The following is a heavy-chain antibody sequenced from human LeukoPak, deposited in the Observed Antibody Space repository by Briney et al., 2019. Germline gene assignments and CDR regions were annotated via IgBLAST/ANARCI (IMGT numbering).Heavy chain of an antibody. CDR3: AREERRGGKATPDFDY. CDR1: GGTCSSYA. Sequence: GSSVKVSCKASGGTCSSYAISWVRQAPGQGLEWMGRIIPIFGTANYAQKFQGRVTITTDESTSTAYMELSSLRSEDTAVYYCAREERRGGKATPDFDYWGQGTLVTVSS. V-gene: IGHV1-69*05. D-gene: IGHD2-15*01. CDR2: IIPIFGTA. J-gene: IGHJ4*02.